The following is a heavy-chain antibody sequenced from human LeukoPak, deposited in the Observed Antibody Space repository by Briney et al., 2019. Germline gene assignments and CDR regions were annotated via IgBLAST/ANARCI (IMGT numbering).Heavy chain of an antibody. CDR1: GYTFTGYY. J-gene: IGHJ4*02. V-gene: IGHV1-2*02. Sequence: ASVKVSCKASGYTFTGYYMHWVRQAPGQGLEWMGWINPNSGGTNYAQKFQGRVTMTRDTSISTAYMELSRLRSDDTAVYYCARDLLGTGTTFSMGYWGQGTLVTASS. D-gene: IGHD1-7*01. CDR3: ARDLLGTGTTFSMGY. CDR2: INPNSGGT.